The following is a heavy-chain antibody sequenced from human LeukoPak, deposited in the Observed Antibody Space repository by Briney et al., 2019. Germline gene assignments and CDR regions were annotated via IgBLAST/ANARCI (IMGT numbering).Heavy chain of an antibody. V-gene: IGHV4-30-4*01. J-gene: IGHJ4*02. D-gene: IGHD4-23*01. Sequence: SETLSLTCTVSGASITSDIFYWNWIRQSPGKGLEWIGAIHNSRGTSYNPSLESRLTISEDPSENKFFLKMTSVTDADTATYYCGKVGGNTNSWGQGTLVTVSS. CDR2: IHNSRGT. CDR1: GASITSDIFY. CDR3: GKVGGNTNS.